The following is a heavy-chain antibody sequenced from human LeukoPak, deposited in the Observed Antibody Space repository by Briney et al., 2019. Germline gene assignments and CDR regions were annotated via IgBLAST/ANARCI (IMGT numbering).Heavy chain of an antibody. CDR2: IYYSGSI. D-gene: IGHD1-7*01. J-gene: IGHJ4*02. CDR1: GGSISSGGYY. V-gene: IGHV4-31*03. CDR3: ARVTGTTLNDY. Sequence: SETLSLTCTVSGGSISSGGYYWSWIRQHPGKGLEWIGYIYYSGSIYYNPSLKSRVTISVDTSKNQFSLKLSSVTAADTAVYYCARVTGTTLNDYWGQGTLVTVSS.